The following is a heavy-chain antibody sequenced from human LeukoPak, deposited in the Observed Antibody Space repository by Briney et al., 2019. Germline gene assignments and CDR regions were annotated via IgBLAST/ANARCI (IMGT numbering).Heavy chain of an antibody. CDR3: ARTTEGGYTYDYFYYYYMDV. D-gene: IGHD5-18*01. CDR2: IYHSGSS. Sequence: PSETLSLTCTVSEYSISSGYYWGWIRQPPGKGLEWIGSIYHSGSSHYNPSLKSRVTISVDTSKNQFSLRLSSVTAADTAVYYCARTTEGGYTYDYFYYYYMDVWGKGTTVTISS. J-gene: IGHJ6*03. V-gene: IGHV4-38-2*02. CDR1: EYSISSGYY.